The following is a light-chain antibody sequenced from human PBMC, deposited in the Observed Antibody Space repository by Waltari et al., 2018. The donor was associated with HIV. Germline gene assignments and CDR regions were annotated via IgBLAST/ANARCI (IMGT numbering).Light chain of an antibody. CDR3: LSADTSGTYV. V-gene: IGLV3-25*03. J-gene: IGLJ1*01. Sequence: SSELTQPPSVSVSPGQTARITCSGAASPKPYTHWFQQKPGQAPVVVIHKNTERPSGIHERFSASRSGTTVTLTITGVQTDDEADYYCLSADTSGTYVFGPGTTVTVL. CDR2: KNT. CDR1: ASPKPY.